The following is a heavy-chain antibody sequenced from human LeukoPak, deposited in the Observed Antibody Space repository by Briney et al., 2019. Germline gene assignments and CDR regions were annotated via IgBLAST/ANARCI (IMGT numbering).Heavy chain of an antibody. D-gene: IGHD5-18*01. CDR3: ARRLVDTTMDRGSYFDY. J-gene: IGHJ4*02. V-gene: IGHV4-59*08. CDR2: VYYSGST. Sequence: PSETLSLTCTVSGGSISSYYWSWIRQPPGKGLEWIGYVYYSGSTNYNPSLKSRVTISVDTSKNQFSLKLSSVTAADAAVYYCARRLVDTTMDRGSYFDYWGQGTLVTVSS. CDR1: GGSISSYY.